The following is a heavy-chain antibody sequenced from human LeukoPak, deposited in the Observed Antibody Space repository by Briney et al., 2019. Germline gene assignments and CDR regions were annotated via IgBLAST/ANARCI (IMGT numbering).Heavy chain of an antibody. D-gene: IGHD1-1*01. CDR1: GGSISINY. Sequence: SETLSLSCNVSGGSISINYWTWIRQPPGGGLEWIGYVAYGVSPKYNPSLKGRFTISLETSRSQLSLQLHSVTPADTAVYFCAREGPERRANFHYYMDVWGKGTTVTVSS. CDR3: AREGPERRANFHYYMDV. V-gene: IGHV4-59*01. CDR2: VAYGVSP. J-gene: IGHJ6*03.